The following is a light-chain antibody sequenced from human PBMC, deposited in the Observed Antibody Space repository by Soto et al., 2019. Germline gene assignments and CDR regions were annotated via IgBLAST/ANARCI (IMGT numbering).Light chain of an antibody. CDR2: AAS. V-gene: IGKV1-12*01. CDR3: QQAYDFPFT. Sequence: DIQMTQSPSYVSASVGDRVTITCRASHDIGSWLAWFQQKPGKAPNLLIFAASSLPRGVPSRFSGSESETHFTLTINSLQPEDFATYYCQQAYDFPFTFGPGTTL. CDR1: HDIGSW. J-gene: IGKJ3*01.